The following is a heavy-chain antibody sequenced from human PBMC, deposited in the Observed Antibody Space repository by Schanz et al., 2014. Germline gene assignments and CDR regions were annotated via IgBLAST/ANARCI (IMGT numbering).Heavy chain of an antibody. CDR2: TRNKANSYTT. Sequence: VQLVESGGGVVQPGRSLRLSCAASGFTFSTCAMHWVRQAPGKGLEWLGRTRNKANSYTTGYAASVKGRFTISRDESKNSLYLQMNSLKTEDTAVYYCARSPRIDVWGQGTMVTVSS. V-gene: IGHV3-72*01. CDR1: GFTFSTCA. J-gene: IGHJ6*02. CDR3: ARSPRIDV.